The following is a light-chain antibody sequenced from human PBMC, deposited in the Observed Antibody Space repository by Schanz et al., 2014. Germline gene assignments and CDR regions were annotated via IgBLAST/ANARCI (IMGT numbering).Light chain of an antibody. CDR2: EVN. CDR3: SSYAGNKYV. Sequence: QSVLTQPPSASGSPGQSVTISCTGTSSDVGGYDYVSWYQQHPGKAPKLMIYEVNKRPSGVPDRFSGSKSGNTASLTVSGLQAEDEADYYCSSYAGNKYVFGTGTKVTVL. J-gene: IGLJ1*01. V-gene: IGLV2-8*01. CDR1: SSDVGGYDY.